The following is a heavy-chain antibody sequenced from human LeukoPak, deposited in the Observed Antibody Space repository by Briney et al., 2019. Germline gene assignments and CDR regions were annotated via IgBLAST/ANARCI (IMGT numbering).Heavy chain of an antibody. CDR2: IIPILGIA. Sequence: ASVKVSCKASGGTFSSYAISWVRQAPGQGLEWMGRIIPILGIANYAQKFQGRVTITADKSTSTAYMELSSLRSEDTAVYYCARGGIAARWNLYMDVWGKGTTVTVSS. J-gene: IGHJ6*03. D-gene: IGHD6-6*01. CDR3: ARGGIAARWNLYMDV. CDR1: GGTFSSYA. V-gene: IGHV1-69*04.